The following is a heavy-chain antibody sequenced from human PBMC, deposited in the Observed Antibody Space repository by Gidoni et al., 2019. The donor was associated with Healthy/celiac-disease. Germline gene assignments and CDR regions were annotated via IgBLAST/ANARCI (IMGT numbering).Heavy chain of an antibody. J-gene: IGHJ6*02. CDR2: ISSSGSNI. CDR1: GFTFSDSY. Sequence: QVQLVESGGGLVKPGGSLRLSCAASGFTFSDSYMSWIRQAPGKGLDWFSYISSSGSNIYYADSVKGRFTISRDNAKNSLYLQMNSLRAEDTAVYYCARSGSGPGPYYYYGMDVWGQGTTVTVSS. D-gene: IGHD6-19*01. CDR3: ARSGSGPGPYYYYGMDV. V-gene: IGHV3-11*01.